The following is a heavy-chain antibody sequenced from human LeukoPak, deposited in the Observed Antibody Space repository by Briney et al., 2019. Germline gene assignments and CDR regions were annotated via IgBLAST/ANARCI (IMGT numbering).Heavy chain of an antibody. CDR1: GYSIRSGSY. J-gene: IGHJ4*02. D-gene: IGHD4-17*01. Sequence: SETLSLTCDVSGYSIRSGSYWGWIRQPPGTGLEWIGCMFHSGDTYHNPSLKSRVTISADTSKNQFSRKLTSVTAADTAVYYCAKVGAYGDYARHDYWGQGTLVTVSS. CDR2: MFHSGDT. CDR3: AKVGAYGDYARHDY. V-gene: IGHV4-38-2*01.